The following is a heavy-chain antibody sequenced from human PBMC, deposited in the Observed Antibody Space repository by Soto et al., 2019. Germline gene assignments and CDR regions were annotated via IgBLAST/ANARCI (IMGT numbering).Heavy chain of an antibody. Sequence: EVQLLESGGGLVQPGGSLRLSCAASGFTFSNNAMSWVRQAPGEGLEWVSAISGSGDTTFYADSVKGRFTVYRDNSRNTLYLQMRSLRAEDTAVFYCAKEGGTASTPYVDHWGQGTLVTVSS. CDR3: AKEGGTASTPYVDH. J-gene: IGHJ4*02. D-gene: IGHD1-1*01. CDR1: GFTFSNNA. V-gene: IGHV3-23*01. CDR2: ISGSGDTT.